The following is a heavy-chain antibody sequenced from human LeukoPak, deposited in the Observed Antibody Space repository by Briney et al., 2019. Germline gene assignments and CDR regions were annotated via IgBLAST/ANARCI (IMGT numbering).Heavy chain of an antibody. V-gene: IGHV3-33*01. CDR2: IWYDGSNK. CDR1: GFTFSSYG. Sequence: GVLRLSCAASGFTFSSYGMHWVRQAPGKGLEWVAVIWYDGSNKYYADSVKGRFTISRGNSKNTLYLQMNSLRAEDTAVYYCARDGVLSYYYDSSGYSDYWGQGTLVTVSS. D-gene: IGHD3-22*01. CDR3: ARDGVLSYYYDSSGYSDY. J-gene: IGHJ4*02.